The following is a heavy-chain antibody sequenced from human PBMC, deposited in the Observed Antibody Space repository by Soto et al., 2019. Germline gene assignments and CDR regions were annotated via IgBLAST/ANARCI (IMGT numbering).Heavy chain of an antibody. V-gene: IGHV3-7*01. CDR2: IKQDGSEK. CDR3: ARGNCGGDCYPPYYFDY. Sequence: EVQLVESGGGLVQPGGSLRLSCAASGFTFSSYWMSWVRQAPGKGLEWVANIKQDGSEKYYVDSVKGRFTISRDNAKNSLYLQMNSLRAEDTAVYYCARGNCGGDCYPPYYFDYWGQGTLVTVSS. D-gene: IGHD2-21*02. CDR1: GFTFSSYW. J-gene: IGHJ4*02.